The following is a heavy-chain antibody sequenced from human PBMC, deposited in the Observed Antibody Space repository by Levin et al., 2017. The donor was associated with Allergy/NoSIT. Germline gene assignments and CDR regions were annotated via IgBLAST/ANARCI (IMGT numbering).Heavy chain of an antibody. J-gene: IGHJ6*02. D-gene: IGHD2-8*02. CDR1: GFTFSSYG. V-gene: IGHV3-30*18. CDR3: AKAGPGRGTLVDYYYGMDV. Sequence: GGSLRLSCAASGFTFSSYGMHWVRQAPGKGLEWVAVISYDGSNKYYADSVKGRFTISRDNSKNTLYLQMNSLRAEDTAVYYCAKAGPGRGTLVDYYYGMDVWGQGTTVTVSS. CDR2: ISYDGSNK.